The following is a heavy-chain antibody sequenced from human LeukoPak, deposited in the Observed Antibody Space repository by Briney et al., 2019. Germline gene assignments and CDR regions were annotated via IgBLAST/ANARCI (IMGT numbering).Heavy chain of an antibody. J-gene: IGHJ4*02. Sequence: PGGSLRLSCAASGFAFSSYAMSWVRQPPGKGLEWIGEINHSGSTNYNPSLKSRVTISVDTSKNQFSLKLSSVTAADTAVYYCARFQDIVVVPAAVQAAAFDYWGQGTLVTVSS. CDR2: INHSGST. CDR3: ARFQDIVVVPAAVQAAAFDY. D-gene: IGHD2-2*02. CDR1: GFAFSSYA. V-gene: IGHV4-34*01.